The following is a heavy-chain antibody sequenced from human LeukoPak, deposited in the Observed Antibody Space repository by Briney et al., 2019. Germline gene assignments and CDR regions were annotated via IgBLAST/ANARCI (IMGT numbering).Heavy chain of an antibody. Sequence: SETLSLTCAVYGGSFSGYYWSWIRQPPGKGLEWIGEINHSGSTNYNPSLKSRVTISVDTSKNQFSLKLSSVTAADTAVYYCASMYQLPDAFDIWGQGTMVTVSS. D-gene: IGHD2-2*01. V-gene: IGHV4-34*01. CDR1: GGSFSGYY. CDR2: INHSGST. CDR3: ASMYQLPDAFDI. J-gene: IGHJ3*02.